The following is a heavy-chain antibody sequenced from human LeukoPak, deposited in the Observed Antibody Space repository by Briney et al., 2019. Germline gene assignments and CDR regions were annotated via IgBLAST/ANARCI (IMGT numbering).Heavy chain of an antibody. Sequence: GGSLRLSCAASGFTFSSYSMNWVRQAPGKGLEWVSSISSSSSYIYYADSVKGRFTISRDNAKNSLYLQMNSLRAEDTAVYYCARDRHSDYVSGYFDLWGRGTLVTVSS. D-gene: IGHD3-16*01. J-gene: IGHJ2*01. CDR1: GFTFSSYS. V-gene: IGHV3-21*01. CDR3: ARDRHSDYVSGYFDL. CDR2: ISSSSSYI.